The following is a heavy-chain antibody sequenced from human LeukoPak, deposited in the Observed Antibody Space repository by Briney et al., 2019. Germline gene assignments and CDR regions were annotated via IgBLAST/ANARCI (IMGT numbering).Heavy chain of an antibody. CDR3: AKAVNGVVARDWFDP. CDR1: GFTFSNYS. V-gene: IGHV3-23*01. Sequence: GGSLRLSCAASGFTFSNYSMSWVRQAPGKGLEWVSAISGSGGNTYYADSVKGRFTISRDNSKNTLYLQMNSLRAEDTAVYYCAKAVNGVVARDWFDPWGQGTLVTVSS. J-gene: IGHJ5*02. D-gene: IGHD2-15*01. CDR2: ISGSGGNT.